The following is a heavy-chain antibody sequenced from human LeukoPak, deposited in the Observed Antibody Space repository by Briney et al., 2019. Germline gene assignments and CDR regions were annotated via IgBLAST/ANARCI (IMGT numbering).Heavy chain of an antibody. CDR1: GFTFSTYS. D-gene: IGHD4-17*01. CDR2: ISSSSSYI. Sequence: GGSLRLSCAASGFTFSTYSMNWVRQTPGKGLEWVSSISSSSSYIYYADSMKGRFSISRDNAKSSLYLQMNSLRAEDTAVYYCAGLPDYDNWFDPWGQGTLVTVSS. J-gene: IGHJ5*02. CDR3: AGLPDYDNWFDP. V-gene: IGHV3-21*01.